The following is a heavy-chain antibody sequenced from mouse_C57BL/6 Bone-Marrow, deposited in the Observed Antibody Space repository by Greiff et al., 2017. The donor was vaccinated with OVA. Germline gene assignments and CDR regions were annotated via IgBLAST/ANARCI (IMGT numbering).Heavy chain of an antibody. J-gene: IGHJ2*01. CDR3: ARPSLDY. Sequence: EVQLQESGGGLVKPGGSLKLSCAASGFTFSDYGMHWVRQAPEKGLEWVAYISSGSSTIYYADTVKGRFTISRDNAKNTLFLQMTSLRSEDTAMYYCARPSLDYWGQGTTLTVSS. CDR1: GFTFSDYG. V-gene: IGHV5-17*01. CDR2: ISSGSSTI.